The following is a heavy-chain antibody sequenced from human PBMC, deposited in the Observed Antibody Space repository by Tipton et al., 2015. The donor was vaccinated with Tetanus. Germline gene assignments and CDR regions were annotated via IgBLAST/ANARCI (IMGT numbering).Heavy chain of an antibody. V-gene: IGHV4-61*08. CDR2: ISGSGTT. J-gene: IGHJ2*01. D-gene: IGHD4-23*01. CDR1: GASLRGGDYH. Sequence: LRLSCTVSGASLRGGDYHWSWIRQPPGKGLEWLTYISGSGTTNSNYYLKSRITMTRDTSRNQFSLTLTSVTAADTAVYYCASMTPVDWYFDLWGRGTLVTVSS. CDR3: ASMTPVDWYFDL.